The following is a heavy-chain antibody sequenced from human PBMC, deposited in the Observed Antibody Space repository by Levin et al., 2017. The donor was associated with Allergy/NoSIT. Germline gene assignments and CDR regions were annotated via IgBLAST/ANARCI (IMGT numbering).Heavy chain of an antibody. CDR2: IKQDGTEK. Sequence: GGSLRLSRAASGFSLSIFWMSWVRQAPGKGLEWVANIKQDGTEKYYMDSVKGRFTISRDNAKNSLYLQMNSLTAEDTAVYYCARDSGVRDFDYWGQGTLVTVSS. J-gene: IGHJ4*02. D-gene: IGHD7-27*01. CDR3: ARDSGVRDFDY. V-gene: IGHV3-7*01. CDR1: GFSLSIFW.